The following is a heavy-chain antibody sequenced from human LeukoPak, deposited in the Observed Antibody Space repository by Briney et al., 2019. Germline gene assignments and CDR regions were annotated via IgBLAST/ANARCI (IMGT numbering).Heavy chain of an antibody. CDR1: GNSISSYY. CDR2: MYYSGSA. D-gene: IGHD3-22*01. Sequence: SETLSLTCTVSGNSISSYYWNWIRQPPGKGLEWIGYMYYSGSANYNPSLKSRVTISVDTSKNQFSLKLSSVTAADTAVYYCARARNYYDSSGPIYYFDYWGQGTLVTVSS. J-gene: IGHJ4*02. CDR3: ARARNYYDSSGPIYYFDY. V-gene: IGHV4-59*08.